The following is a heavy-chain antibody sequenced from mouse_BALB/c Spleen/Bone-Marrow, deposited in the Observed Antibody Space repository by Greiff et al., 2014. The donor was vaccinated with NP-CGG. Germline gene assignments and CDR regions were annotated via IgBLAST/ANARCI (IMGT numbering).Heavy chain of an antibody. CDR2: INPSNGRT. Sequence: VQLQESGAELAKPGASVKLSCKASGYTFTSYWMHWVKQRPGQGLEWIGEINPSNGRTNYNEKFKSKATLTVDKSSSTAYMQLSSLTSEDSAVYYCAYDYDPSYAMDYWGQGTSVTVSS. J-gene: IGHJ4*01. CDR1: GYTFTSYW. CDR3: AYDYDPSYAMDY. D-gene: IGHD2-4*01. V-gene: IGHV1S81*02.